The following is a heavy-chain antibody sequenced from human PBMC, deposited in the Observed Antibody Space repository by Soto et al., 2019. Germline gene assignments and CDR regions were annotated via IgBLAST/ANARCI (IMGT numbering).Heavy chain of an antibody. CDR1: GFIFSGYA. J-gene: IGHJ4*02. V-gene: IGHV3-33*01. CDR3: ARDSRDGYNYEGNFDY. Sequence: QVQLVESGGGVVQPGRSLRLSCAASGFIFSGYAMHWVRQAPGKGLEWLAYIWDDGSNRYYADSVKGRFTISRDNSKKRLYLQMNSLRAEDTDVYYCARDSRDGYNYEGNFDYWGQGTLVTVSS. CDR2: IWDDGSNR. D-gene: IGHD5-18*01.